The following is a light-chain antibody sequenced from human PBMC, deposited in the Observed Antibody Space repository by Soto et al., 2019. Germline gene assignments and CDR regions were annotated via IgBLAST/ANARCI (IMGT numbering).Light chain of an antibody. CDR3: SSYTSSSTLEVV. V-gene: IGLV2-14*01. CDR2: EVS. CDR1: SSDVGGYNY. Sequence: QSALTQPASVSGSPGQSITISCTGTSSDVGGYNYVSWYQQHPGKAPKLMIYEVSNRPSGVSNRFSGSKSGNTASLTISGLQAEDEAGYYCSSYTSSSTLEVVFGGGTKLTVL. J-gene: IGLJ2*01.